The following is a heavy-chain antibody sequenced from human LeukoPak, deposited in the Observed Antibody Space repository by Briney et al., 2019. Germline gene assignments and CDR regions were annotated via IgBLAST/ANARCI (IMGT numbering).Heavy chain of an antibody. CDR3: ARNAGP. V-gene: IGHV3-9*01. CDR1: GFPFDDYT. Sequence: SLRLSCAASGFPFDDYTMHWVRQAPARGLEWVSGISWYSGSIGYADSVKGRFTISRDNAKNSLYLQMNSLRVEDTAVYYCARNAGPWGQGTLVSVSS. CDR2: ISWYSGSI. J-gene: IGHJ5*02. D-gene: IGHD1-1*01.